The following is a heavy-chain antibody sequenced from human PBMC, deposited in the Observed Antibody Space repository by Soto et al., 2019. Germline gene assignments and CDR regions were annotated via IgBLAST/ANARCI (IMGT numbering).Heavy chain of an antibody. J-gene: IGHJ4*02. CDR2: INHSGST. D-gene: IGHD5-18*01. V-gene: IGHV4-34*01. CDR3: ARGRYGPGTRSNDY. CDR1: GGSFSGYY. Sequence: SETLSLTCAVYGGSFSGYYWSWIRQPPGKGLEWIGEINHSGSTNYNPSLKSRVTISVDTSKNQFSLKLSSVTAADTAVYYCARGRYGPGTRSNDYWGQGTLVT.